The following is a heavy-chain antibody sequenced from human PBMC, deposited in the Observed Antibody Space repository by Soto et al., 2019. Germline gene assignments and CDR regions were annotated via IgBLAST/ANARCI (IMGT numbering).Heavy chain of an antibody. CDR3: ARVGPSYYYYGMDV. V-gene: IGHV4-31*03. CDR1: GGSISSGGYY. Sequence: QVQLQESGPGLVKPSQTLSLTCTVSGGSISSGGYYWSWIRQHPGKGLEWIGYIYYSGSTYYNPSLKRRVTISVDTSKNQFSLKLSSVTAADTAVYYCARVGPSYYYYGMDVWGQGTTVTVSS. CDR2: IYYSGST. J-gene: IGHJ6*02.